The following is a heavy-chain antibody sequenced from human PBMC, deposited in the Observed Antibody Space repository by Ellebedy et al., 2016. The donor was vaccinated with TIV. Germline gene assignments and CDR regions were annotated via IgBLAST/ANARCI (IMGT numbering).Heavy chain of an antibody. D-gene: IGHD6-19*01. CDR3: ARDPGSGWYFDY. V-gene: IGHV3-7*01. CDR2: IKQHGSEK. CDR1: AFTFSTFA. J-gene: IGHJ4*02. Sequence: PGGSLRLSCAASAFTFSTFAVHWVRQAPGKGLEWVANIKQHGSEKDYVDSVKGRFTISRDDAKNSLYLQMNSLRDEDTAVYYCARDPGSGWYFDYWGQGTLVTVSS.